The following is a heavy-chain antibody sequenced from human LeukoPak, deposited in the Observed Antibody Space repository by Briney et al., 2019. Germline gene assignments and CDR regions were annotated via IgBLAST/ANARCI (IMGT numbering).Heavy chain of an antibody. CDR1: GYTFTSYG. J-gene: IGHJ4*02. CDR2: ISAYNGNT. CDR3: ARVIDYYDSSGYYLGDY. Sequence: ASVKVSCKASGYTFTSYGISWVRQAPGQGLEWMGWISAYNGNTNYAQKLQGRVTMTTDTSTSTAYMELRSLRSDDTAVCYCARVIDYYDSSGYYLGDYWGQGTLVTVSS. V-gene: IGHV1-18*01. D-gene: IGHD3-22*01.